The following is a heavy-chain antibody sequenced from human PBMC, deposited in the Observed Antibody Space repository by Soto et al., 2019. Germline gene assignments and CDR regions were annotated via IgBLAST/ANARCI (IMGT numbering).Heavy chain of an antibody. CDR3: ARDPDDYGDFGISGFDY. CDR2: TYYRSKWYN. J-gene: IGHJ4*02. CDR1: GDSVSSNSAA. V-gene: IGHV6-1*01. D-gene: IGHD4-17*01. Sequence: QSQTLSLTCAISGDSVSSNSAAWNWIRQSPSRGLEWLGRTYYRSKWYNDYAVSVKSRITINPDTSKNQFSLQLNSVTPEDTAVYYCARDPDDYGDFGISGFDYWGQGTLVTVSS.